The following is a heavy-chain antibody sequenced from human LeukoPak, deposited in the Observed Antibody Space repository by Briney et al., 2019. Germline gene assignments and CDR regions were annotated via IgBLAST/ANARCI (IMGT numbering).Heavy chain of an antibody. V-gene: IGHV3-33*01. CDR2: IWYDGSNK. D-gene: IGHD5-18*01. CDR1: GFTFSSYG. CDR3: ARGSGYSYGYFDY. J-gene: IGHJ4*02. Sequence: PGGSLRLSCAASGFTFSSYGMHWVRQAPGKGLEWVAVIWYDGSNKYYADSVKGRFTIYRDNSKNTLYLQMDSLRAEDAAVYYCARGSGYSYGYFDYWGQGTLVTVS.